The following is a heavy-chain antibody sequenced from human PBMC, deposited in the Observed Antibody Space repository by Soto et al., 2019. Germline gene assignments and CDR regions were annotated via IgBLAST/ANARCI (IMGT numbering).Heavy chain of an antibody. J-gene: IGHJ4*02. Sequence: EVQLVESGGGVVQPGGSLRLSCAASGFTFIRYWMSWVRQSPGKGLEWVANIKQDGSEQYNVDFVKGRFTISRDNAQNSLYLQMNRLRVEGTAVYLCARAYGSGSLSGYWGQGNLVTVSS. CDR1: GFTFIRYW. CDR3: ARAYGSGSLSGY. CDR2: IKQDGSEQ. V-gene: IGHV3-7*01. D-gene: IGHD3-10*01.